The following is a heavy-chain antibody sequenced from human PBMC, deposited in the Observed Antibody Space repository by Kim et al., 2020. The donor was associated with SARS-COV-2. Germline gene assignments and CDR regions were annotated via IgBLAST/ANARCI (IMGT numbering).Heavy chain of an antibody. CDR3: ARGNGMDV. J-gene: IGHJ6*02. V-gene: IGHV3-48*02. CDR2: ISSSSAT. Sequence: GGSLRLSCAASGLTFSSYSLNWVRQAPGKGLEWVSYISSSSATYYADSVKGRFTISRENAKNSLYLQMNSLRDEDTAVYYCARGNGMDVWGQGTTVTVSS. CDR1: GLTFSSYS.